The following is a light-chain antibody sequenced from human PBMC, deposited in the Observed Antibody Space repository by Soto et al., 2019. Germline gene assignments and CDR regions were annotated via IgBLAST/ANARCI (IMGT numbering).Light chain of an antibody. CDR3: QQRANGPWT. CDR1: QTISKY. V-gene: IGKV3-11*01. Sequence: EIVLTQSPATLSLSPGDGATLSCRASQTISKYLAWYQQKPGQAPRLLIYESSERASGVPSRFSGGGSGSDFTLTISRLEPEDFAFYYCQQRANGPWTFGQGTRVEI. CDR2: ESS. J-gene: IGKJ1*01.